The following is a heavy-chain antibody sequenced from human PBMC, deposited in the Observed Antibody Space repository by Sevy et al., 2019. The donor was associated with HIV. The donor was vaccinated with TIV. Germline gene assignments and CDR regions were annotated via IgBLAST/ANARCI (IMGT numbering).Heavy chain of an antibody. CDR2: IYYSGST. CDR3: ARVTTFGGVIVSFDY. D-gene: IGHD3-16*02. V-gene: IGHV4-59*01. J-gene: IGHJ4*02. CDR1: AGSISPYY. Sequence: SETLSLTCTVSAGSISPYYWNWIRQPPGKGLEWIGYIYYSGSTNYNPSLKSRVTISVDTSKNQFSLKLSSVTAADTAVYYCARVTTFGGVIVSFDYWGQGTLVTVSS.